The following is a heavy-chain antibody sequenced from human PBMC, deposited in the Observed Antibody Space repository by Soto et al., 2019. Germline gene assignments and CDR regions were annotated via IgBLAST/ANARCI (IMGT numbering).Heavy chain of an antibody. V-gene: IGHV4-34*01. CDR2: INHSGST. Sequence: SETLSLTCAVYGGSFSGYYWSWIRQPPGKGLEWIGEINHSGSTNYNPSLKSRVTISVDTSKNQFSLKLSSVTAADTAVYYCARWELGYCSGGSCSTSKNYFDYWGQGTLVTVSS. CDR3: ARWELGYCSGGSCSTSKNYFDY. CDR1: GGSFSGYY. J-gene: IGHJ4*02. D-gene: IGHD2-15*01.